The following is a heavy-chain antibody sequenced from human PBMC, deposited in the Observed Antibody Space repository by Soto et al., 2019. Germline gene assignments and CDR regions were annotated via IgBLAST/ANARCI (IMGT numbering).Heavy chain of an antibody. Sequence: SETLSLTCAVYGGSFSGYYWSWIRQPPGKGLEWIGEINHSGSTNYNPSLKSRVTISVDTSKNQFSLKLSSVTAADTAVYYCARPTRARIAVAGTRTFDYWGQGTLVTVSS. V-gene: IGHV4-34*01. J-gene: IGHJ4*02. CDR1: GGSFSGYY. CDR3: ARPTRARIAVAGTRTFDY. CDR2: INHSGST. D-gene: IGHD6-19*01.